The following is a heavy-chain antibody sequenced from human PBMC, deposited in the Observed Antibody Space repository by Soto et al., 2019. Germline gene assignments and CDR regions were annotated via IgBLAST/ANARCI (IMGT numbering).Heavy chain of an antibody. CDR3: VASGLFPGSNYAFYGIDV. Sequence: YATWSLGRTFSGYSNSSGCNRGRNRPPPGKGLEWIGSIYHSGCTYYNTSLKSRVTISVDTYKKKFSLKLSSVTAADTAVYYCVASGLFPGSNYAFYGIDVGVQATTI. J-gene: IGHJ6*02. D-gene: IGHD1-7*01. CDR1: GYSNSSGCN. V-gene: IGHV4-38-2*02. CDR2: IYHSGCT.